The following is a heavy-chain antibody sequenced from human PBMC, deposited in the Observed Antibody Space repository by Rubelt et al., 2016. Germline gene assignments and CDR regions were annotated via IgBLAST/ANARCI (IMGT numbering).Heavy chain of an antibody. CDR3: TSESSSSSFSFDV. CDR1: GGSISGYY. CDR2: IYSSGST. Sequence: QVQLQESGPGLLKPSETLSLICTVSGGSISGYYWSWIRQPPGKGLEWIGYIYSSGSTNYNPSLKTRVTISGDTSGNQFSRKVTSVTAADTAVYYCTSESSSSSFSFDVWGQGTVVSVSS. D-gene: IGHD6-6*01. V-gene: IGHV4-59*01. J-gene: IGHJ3*01.